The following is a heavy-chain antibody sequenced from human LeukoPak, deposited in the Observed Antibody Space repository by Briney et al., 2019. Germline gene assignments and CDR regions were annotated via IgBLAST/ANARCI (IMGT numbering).Heavy chain of an antibody. Sequence: SETLSLTCAVSGGSISSPNWWTWVRQPPGKGLEWIGEIYHSGRTNSNPSLESRVIMSVDKSKNQFSLKLTSVTAADTAVYYCARVGHNWFNPWGQGTLVTVSS. V-gene: IGHV4-4*02. CDR1: GGSISSPNW. CDR2: IYHSGRT. D-gene: IGHD1-26*01. J-gene: IGHJ5*02. CDR3: ARVGHNWFNP.